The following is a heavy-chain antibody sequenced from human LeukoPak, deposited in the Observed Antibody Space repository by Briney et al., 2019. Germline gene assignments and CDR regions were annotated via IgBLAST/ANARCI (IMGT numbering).Heavy chain of an antibody. CDR3: ARLISYDGSGGLALDY. Sequence: ASETLSLTCSVSGGSMLSGNYYWAYVRQPPEKGLEWIGRIYYSGSTNYNPSLKSRVTISVDTSEDQFSLKLISVTAADTAVYYCARLISYDGSGGLALDYWGQGTLVTVSS. J-gene: IGHJ4*02. V-gene: IGHV4-61*02. CDR1: GGSMLSGNYY. D-gene: IGHD6-25*01. CDR2: IYYSGST.